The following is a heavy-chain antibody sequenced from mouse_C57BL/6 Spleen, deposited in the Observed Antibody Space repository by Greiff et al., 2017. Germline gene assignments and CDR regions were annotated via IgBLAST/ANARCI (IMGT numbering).Heavy chain of an antibody. Sequence: VQLQQSGAELVKPGASVKISCKASGYAFSSYWMNWVKQRPGKGLEWIGQIYPGDGDTNYNGKFKGKATLTADKSSSTAYMQLSSLTSEDSAVYFCARGITGTFYWYFDVWGTGTTVTVSS. CDR3: ARGITGTFYWYFDV. V-gene: IGHV1-80*01. CDR2: IYPGDGDT. CDR1: GYAFSSYW. D-gene: IGHD4-1*01. J-gene: IGHJ1*03.